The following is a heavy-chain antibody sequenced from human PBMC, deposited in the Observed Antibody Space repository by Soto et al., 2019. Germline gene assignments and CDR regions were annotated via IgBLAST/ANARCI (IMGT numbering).Heavy chain of an antibody. CDR1: GFTFSSYS. J-gene: IGHJ3*02. CDR2: ISSSSSTI. CDR3: ARDTANWGSDAFDI. D-gene: IGHD7-27*01. V-gene: IGHV3-48*04. Sequence: GGSLRLSCAASGFTFSSYSMNWVRQAPGKGLEWVSYISSSSSTIYYADSVKGRFTISRDNAKNSLYLQMNSLRAEDTAVYYCARDTANWGSDAFDIWGQGTMVTVSS.